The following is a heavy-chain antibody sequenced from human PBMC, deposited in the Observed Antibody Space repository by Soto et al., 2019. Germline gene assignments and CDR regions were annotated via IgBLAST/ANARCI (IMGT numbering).Heavy chain of an antibody. J-gene: IGHJ6*02. V-gene: IGHV4-30-4*01. CDR3: ARYPGNMVRGVTPTYYYYYYGMDV. D-gene: IGHD3-10*01. CDR1: GGSISSGDYY. CDR2: IYYSGST. Sequence: SETLSLTCTVSGGSISSGDYYWSWIRQPPGKGLEWIGYIYYSGSTYYNPSLKSRVTISVDKSKNQFSLKLSSVTAADTAVYYCARYPGNMVRGVTPTYYYYYYGMDVWGQGTTVTVSS.